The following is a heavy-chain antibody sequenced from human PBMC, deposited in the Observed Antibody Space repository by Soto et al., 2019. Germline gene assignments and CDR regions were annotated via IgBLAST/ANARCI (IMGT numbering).Heavy chain of an antibody. CDR2: IYPGDSDT. D-gene: IGHD6-19*01. CDR1: GYSFTSYW. J-gene: IGHJ5*02. CDR3: ARHDQGLVT. V-gene: IGHV5-51*01. Sequence: GESLKISCKGSGYSFTSYWIGWVRQMPGKGLEWMGVIYPGDSDTRYNPSFQGQVTISADKSISIAYLQRRSLEAWDTVMYSCARHDQGLVTWGQGTLGTVS.